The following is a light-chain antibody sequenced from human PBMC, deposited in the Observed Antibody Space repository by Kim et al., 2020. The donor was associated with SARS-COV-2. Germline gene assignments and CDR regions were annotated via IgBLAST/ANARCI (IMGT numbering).Light chain of an antibody. CDR3: MQATQFPLT. CDR2: KIS. Sequence: PASISCRSSQSRVHSDGNTDLSWLQQRPGQPPRLLICKISTRFSGVPDRFSGSGAGTDFTLKISRVEAEDVGVYYCMQATQFPLTFGQGTRLEIK. CDR1: QSRVHSDGNTD. J-gene: IGKJ5*01. V-gene: IGKV2-24*01.